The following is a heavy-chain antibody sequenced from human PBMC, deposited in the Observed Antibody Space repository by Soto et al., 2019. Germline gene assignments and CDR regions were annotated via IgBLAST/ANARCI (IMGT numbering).Heavy chain of an antibody. Sequence: PSETLSLTCTVSGGSVSSQYWSWIRQPAGRGLEWIGRIYNGGIPLIHPSLESRVALSLDTSKNQFSLTLSSVTAADTAVYYCARAQGLRPCFDYWGQGTLVTVSS. V-gene: IGHV4-4*07. J-gene: IGHJ4*02. CDR2: IYNGGIP. CDR1: GGSVSSQY. CDR3: ARAQGLRPCFDY. D-gene: IGHD6-25*01.